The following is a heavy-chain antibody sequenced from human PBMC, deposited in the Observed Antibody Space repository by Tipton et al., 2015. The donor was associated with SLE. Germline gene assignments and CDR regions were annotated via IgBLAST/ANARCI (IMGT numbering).Heavy chain of an antibody. J-gene: IGHJ5*01. CDR1: GGSINSRNYY. CDR3: GRASGWVSLNWFDS. D-gene: IGHD6-19*01. Sequence: TLSLTCTVSGGSINSRNYYWGWIRQPPGKGLEWIGGIYYSGITYYNPSLKGRVIMSVDTSKNQFSLRLISLTAADTAVYFCGRASGWVSLNWFDSWGQGTLVTVSS. CDR2: IYYSGIT. V-gene: IGHV4-39*07.